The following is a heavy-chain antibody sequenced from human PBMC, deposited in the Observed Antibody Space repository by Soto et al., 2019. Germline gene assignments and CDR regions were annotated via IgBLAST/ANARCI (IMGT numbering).Heavy chain of an antibody. CDR2: ISSSSSYI. CDR3: ARVLRFLGEPDNYYYGMDV. J-gene: IGHJ6*02. Sequence: PGGSLRLSCAASGFTFSSYSMNWVRQAPGKGLEWVSSISSSSSYIYYADSVKGRFTISRDNAKNSLYLQMNSLRAEDTAVYYCARVLRFLGEPDNYYYGMDVWGQGTTVTVSS. D-gene: IGHD3-3*01. V-gene: IGHV3-21*01. CDR1: GFTFSSYS.